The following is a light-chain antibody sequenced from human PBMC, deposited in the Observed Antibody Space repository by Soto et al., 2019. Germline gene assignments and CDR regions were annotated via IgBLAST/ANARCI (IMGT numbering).Light chain of an antibody. CDR1: QSVRTY. CDR3: QQSFTTPYT. CDR2: GAS. Sequence: DLQMTQSPSSLSASVGDRVTITCRASQSVRTYLNWYQRKPGKAPKVLIYGASALQSGVPSRFSGSGSGTDFTLPVSSLQPEDFATYYCQQSFTTPYTFGQGTKLEIK. V-gene: IGKV1-39*01. J-gene: IGKJ2*01.